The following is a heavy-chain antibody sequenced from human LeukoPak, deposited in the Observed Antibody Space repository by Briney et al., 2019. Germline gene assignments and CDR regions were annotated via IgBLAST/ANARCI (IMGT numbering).Heavy chain of an antibody. CDR3: ARDANYDAWGGYSGWFDP. Sequence: PGGSLRLSCAASGFTFSSYAMSWVRQAPGKGLVWVSRISTDGRGTDYADSVKGRFTISRDNAKNTLYLEMNSLRDDDTAVYYCARDANYDAWGGYSGWFDPWGQGTLVTVPS. V-gene: IGHV3-74*01. J-gene: IGHJ5*02. CDR1: GFTFSSYA. CDR2: ISTDGRGT. D-gene: IGHD3-3*01.